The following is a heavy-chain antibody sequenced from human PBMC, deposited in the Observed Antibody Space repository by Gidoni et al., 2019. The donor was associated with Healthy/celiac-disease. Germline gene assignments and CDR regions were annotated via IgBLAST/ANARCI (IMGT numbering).Heavy chain of an antibody. Sequence: QVQLQESGPGLVKPSATLYLTCTVSGGSISSYYWSWIRQPPGKGLEWIGYIYYSGSTNYNPSLKSRVTISVDTSKNQFSLKLSSVTAADTAVYYCARERLRVLEDWGQGTLVTVSS. D-gene: IGHD4-17*01. CDR2: IYYSGST. V-gene: IGHV4-59*01. J-gene: IGHJ4*02. CDR3: ARERLRVLED. CDR1: GGSISSYY.